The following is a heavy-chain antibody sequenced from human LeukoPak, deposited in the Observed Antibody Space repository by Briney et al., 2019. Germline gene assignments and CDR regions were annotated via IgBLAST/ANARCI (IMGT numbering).Heavy chain of an antibody. CDR2: INPSGGSR. Sequence: ASVKVSCKASGYTFTNYYMHWVRQAPGQGLEWMGMINPSGGSRRYAQKFQGRVTVTRDTSTSTVYMELSRLRSDDTAVYYCARDHCSSTNCVWFDPWGQGTLVTVSS. J-gene: IGHJ5*02. V-gene: IGHV1-46*01. CDR3: ARDHCSSTNCVWFDP. CDR1: GYTFTNYY. D-gene: IGHD2-2*01.